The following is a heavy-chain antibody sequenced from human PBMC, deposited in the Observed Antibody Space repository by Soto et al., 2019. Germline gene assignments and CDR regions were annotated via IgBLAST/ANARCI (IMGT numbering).Heavy chain of an antibody. Sequence: ASVKVSCKASGYTFTSYDINWVRQATGQGLEWMGWMNPNSGNTGYAQKFQGRVTMTRNTSISTAYMELSSLRSEDTAVYYCARGRRITIFGVVTHYYGMDVWGQGTTVTVSS. J-gene: IGHJ6*02. D-gene: IGHD3-3*01. V-gene: IGHV1-8*01. CDR1: GYTFTSYD. CDR3: ARGRRITIFGVVTHYYGMDV. CDR2: MNPNSGNT.